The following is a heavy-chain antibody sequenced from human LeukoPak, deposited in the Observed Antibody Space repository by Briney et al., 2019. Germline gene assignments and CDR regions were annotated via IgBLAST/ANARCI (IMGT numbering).Heavy chain of an antibody. V-gene: IGHV3-74*01. CDR2: INSDGRST. D-gene: IGHD3-9*01. Sequence: GGSLRLSCATSGFTFSSYWMSWVRQAPGKGLVWVSRINSDGRSTNYADSVKGRFTISRDNAKNTLYLQMNSLRAEDTAVYYCARGADSGYSSDNWGQGTLVSVSS. CDR1: GFTFSSYW. J-gene: IGHJ4*02. CDR3: ARGADSGYSSDN.